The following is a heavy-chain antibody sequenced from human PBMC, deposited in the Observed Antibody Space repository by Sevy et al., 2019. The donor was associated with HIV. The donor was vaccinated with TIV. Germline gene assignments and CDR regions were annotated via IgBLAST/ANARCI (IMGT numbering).Heavy chain of an antibody. J-gene: IGHJ4*02. CDR1: GYTFTSYG. CDR2: ISAYNGNT. CDR3: ARLSRGREKYYYDSSGYYSDY. D-gene: IGHD3-22*01. V-gene: IGHV1-18*04. Sequence: ASVKVSCKASGYTFTSYGISWVRQAPGQGLEWMGWISAYNGNTNCAQKLQGRVTMTTDTSTSTAYMELRSLRSDDTAVYYCARLSRGREKYYYDSSGYYSDYWGQGTLVTVSS.